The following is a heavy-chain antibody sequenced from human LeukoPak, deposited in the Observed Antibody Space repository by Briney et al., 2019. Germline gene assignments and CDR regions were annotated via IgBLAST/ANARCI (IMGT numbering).Heavy chain of an antibody. CDR3: ASKYYYGSGSYAY. V-gene: IGHV3-11*03. J-gene: IGHJ4*02. CDR2: ISGSSSYT. Sequence: GSLRLSCAASGFTFSNYYMSWIRQAPGKGLEWVSYISGSSSYTSYADSVKGRFTISRDNDKNSLYLQMNSLRAEDAAVYYCASKYYYGSGSYAYWGQGTLVTVSS. D-gene: IGHD3-10*01. CDR1: GFTFSNYY.